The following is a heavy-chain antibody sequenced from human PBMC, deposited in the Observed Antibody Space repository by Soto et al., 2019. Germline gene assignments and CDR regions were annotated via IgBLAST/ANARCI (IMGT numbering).Heavy chain of an antibody. CDR3: APYGSGIYYISRDQY. V-gene: IGHV4-34*01. CDR2: IDHNGHT. D-gene: IGHD3-10*01. J-gene: IGHJ4*02. Sequence: QVQLQQWGAGLLKPSETLSLTCAGCGGSFSGYFCSWIRQSPGKGLEWIGEIDHNGHTNYNPSLKRRVNISVDKSKNPFSLRLSSTSAADTATYYCAPYGSGIYYISRDQYWGQGTLVPVSS. CDR1: GGSFSGYF.